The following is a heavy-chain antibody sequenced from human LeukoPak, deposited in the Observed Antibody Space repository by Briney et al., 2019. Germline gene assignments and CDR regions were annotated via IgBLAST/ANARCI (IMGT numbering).Heavy chain of an antibody. CDR2: IIPILGIA. V-gene: IGHV1-69*02. CDR3: ARVPRPVGIAAPWPPMNFDY. J-gene: IGHJ4*02. CDR1: GGTFSSYT. Sequence: GASVKVSCKASGGTFSSYTISWVRQAPGQGLEWMGRIIPILGIANYAQKFQGRVTITADKSTSTAYMELSSLRSEDTAVYYCARVPRPVGIAAPWPPMNFDYWGQGTLVTVSS. D-gene: IGHD6-6*01.